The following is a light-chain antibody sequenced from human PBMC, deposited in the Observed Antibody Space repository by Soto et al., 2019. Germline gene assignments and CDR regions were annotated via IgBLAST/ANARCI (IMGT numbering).Light chain of an antibody. CDR2: WAL. Sequence: DIVMTQSPDALGVSLGARATISCKSSQSVLYSSNNKNYLAWYQQKPGQPPKLIIYWALIRETGVPDRFSGSGSGTDFTLDVSSLQAEDVAVYYCQQYYSNPQTFGQGTKVDIK. CDR1: QSVLYSSNNKNY. V-gene: IGKV4-1*01. J-gene: IGKJ1*01. CDR3: QQYYSNPQT.